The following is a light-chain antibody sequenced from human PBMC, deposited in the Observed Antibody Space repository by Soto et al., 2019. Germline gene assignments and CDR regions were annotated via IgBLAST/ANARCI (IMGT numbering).Light chain of an antibody. V-gene: IGLV2-14*02. J-gene: IGLJ1*01. CDR3: CSYASSSIPDV. CDR2: EGS. CDR1: SSDVVFYNL. Sequence: QSALTQPASVSGAPGQSITISCTGTSSDVVFYNLVSWYQLHPGKAPTLMIYEGSRRPSGVSNCYPGSKAGHTASLTIYGLQADNEVQYYSCSYASSSIPDVFGSATNVTVL.